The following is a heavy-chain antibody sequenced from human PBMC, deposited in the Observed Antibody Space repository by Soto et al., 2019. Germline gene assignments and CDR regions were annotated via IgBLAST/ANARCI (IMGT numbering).Heavy chain of an antibody. CDR3: AKGGDARYYYYYMDV. V-gene: IGHV3-23*01. Sequence: EVQLLESGGGLVQPGGSLRLSCAASGFTFSSYAMSWVRQAPGKGLEWVSAISGSGGSTYYADSVKGRFTISRDNSKNKLYLQMNSLRADDTAVYYCAKGGDARYYYYYMDVWGKGTTVTVSS. J-gene: IGHJ6*03. D-gene: IGHD2-21*02. CDR2: ISGSGGST. CDR1: GFTFSSYA.